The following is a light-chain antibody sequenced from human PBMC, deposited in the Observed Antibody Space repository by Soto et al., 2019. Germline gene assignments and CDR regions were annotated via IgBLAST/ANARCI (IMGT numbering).Light chain of an antibody. Sequence: DIQRTQSPSSLSASLGDRVTTTCQASQNINNYLNWYQQKPGRAPKLLIYDASNLEAGVPSRFRGSGSGTDFTFTISRLQPEDIATYYCQQYENLPTFGQGTRLEIK. CDR1: QNINNY. CDR2: DAS. CDR3: QQYENLPT. V-gene: IGKV1-33*01. J-gene: IGKJ5*01.